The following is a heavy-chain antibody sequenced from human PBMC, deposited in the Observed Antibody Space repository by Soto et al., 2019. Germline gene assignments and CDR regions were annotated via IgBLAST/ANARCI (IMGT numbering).Heavy chain of an antibody. V-gene: IGHV3-48*03. J-gene: IGHJ4*02. D-gene: IGHD1-26*01. CDR2: ISSRGITT. Sequence: EVPLVESGGGLVQPGGALRLSCTASGFTFSSYEMNWVRQAPGKGLECVSYISSRGITTYYADSVKGRFTISRDSAKNSLYLQMNSLRAEDTAVYYCARSVSYYSFAHWGQGTLVTVSS. CDR1: GFTFSSYE. CDR3: ARSVSYYSFAH.